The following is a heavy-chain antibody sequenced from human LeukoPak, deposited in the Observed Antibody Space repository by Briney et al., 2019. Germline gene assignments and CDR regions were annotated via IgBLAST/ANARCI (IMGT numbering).Heavy chain of an antibody. CDR2: INHSGST. V-gene: IGHV4-34*01. J-gene: IGHJ4*02. D-gene: IGHD3-22*01. CDR3: AGGGDSSGFYYYFDS. CDR1: GGSFSGYY. Sequence: SETLSLTCAVYGGSFSGYYWSWIRQPPGKGLEWIGEINHSGSTNYNPSLKSRVTISVDRSKNQFSLKLTSVTAADTAVYYCAGGGDSSGFYYYFDSWGQGTLVTVSS.